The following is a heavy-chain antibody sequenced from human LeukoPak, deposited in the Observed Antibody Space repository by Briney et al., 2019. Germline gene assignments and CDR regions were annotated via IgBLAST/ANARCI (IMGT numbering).Heavy chain of an antibody. CDR3: AREAYSSGRAGCFDY. CDR1: GFTFSNCA. V-gene: IGHV3-64*01. J-gene: IGHJ4*02. D-gene: IGHD6-25*01. CDR2: IGTDVRTT. Sequence: GGSLRLSCAASGFTFSNCAMHWVRQAPGKGLEYVSAIGTDVRTTLYANSVKDRFTISRDNSKSTLYLQMDSLRVEDMAVYYCAREAYSSGRAGCFDYWGRGTLVTVSS.